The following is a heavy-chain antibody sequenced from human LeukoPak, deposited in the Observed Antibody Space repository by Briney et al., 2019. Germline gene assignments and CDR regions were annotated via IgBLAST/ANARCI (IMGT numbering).Heavy chain of an antibody. Sequence: GGSLRLLCAASGFTYSSYTMNWVRQAPGKGLEWISNNSSNGYFTYNVDSVKGRFTISRDNSRNTLYLQMNSLRDEDTAVYYCATKWRGSKMDVWGKGTTVTISS. D-gene: IGHD2-15*01. CDR3: ATKWRGSKMDV. CDR2: NSSNGYFT. V-gene: IGHV3-23*01. CDR1: GFTYSSYT. J-gene: IGHJ6*04.